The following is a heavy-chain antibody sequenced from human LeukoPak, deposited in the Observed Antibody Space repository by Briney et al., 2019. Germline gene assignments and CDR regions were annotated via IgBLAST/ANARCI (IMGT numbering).Heavy chain of an antibody. CDR3: AREGGSGYPFDP. CDR2: IYYSGST. CDR1: GGSISSSSYY. D-gene: IGHD3-22*01. Sequence: SETLSLTCTVSGGSISSSSYYWGWIRQPPGKGLEWIGSIYYSGSTYYNPSLKSRVTISVDTSKNQFSLKLSSVTAADTAVYYCAREGGSGYPFDPWGQGTLVTVSS. V-gene: IGHV4-39*07. J-gene: IGHJ5*02.